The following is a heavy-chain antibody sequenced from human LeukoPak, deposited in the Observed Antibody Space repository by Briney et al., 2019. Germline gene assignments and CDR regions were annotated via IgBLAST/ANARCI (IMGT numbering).Heavy chain of an antibody. CDR3: ARREPLVVVADVWFDP. CDR1: GLTSSSYW. J-gene: IGHJ5*02. V-gene: IGHV3-7*01. Sequence: GGSLRLSCAASGLTSSSYWMSWGRPALGEGVEWVAKIKQDGSEKYYVDSLKGRFTISRDHAKNSLYLQMNSLRAEDTAVYYCARREPLVVVADVWFDPWGQGTLVTVSS. CDR2: IKQDGSEK. D-gene: IGHD2-15*01.